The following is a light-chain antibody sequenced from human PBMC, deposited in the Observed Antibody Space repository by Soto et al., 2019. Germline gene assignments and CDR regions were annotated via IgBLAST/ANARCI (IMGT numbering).Light chain of an antibody. CDR2: DAT. CDR3: QQYNGYSHS. V-gene: IGKV1-5*01. Sequence: DIQMTQSPSTLSASVGDRVTITCRADQSITRWLAWFQQKPGKAPSLLIYDATNLQPGVPSRFSGSGSATEFTLTISSLQPDDFATYYCQQYNGYSHSFGQGTKVDIK. J-gene: IGKJ2*01. CDR1: QSITRW.